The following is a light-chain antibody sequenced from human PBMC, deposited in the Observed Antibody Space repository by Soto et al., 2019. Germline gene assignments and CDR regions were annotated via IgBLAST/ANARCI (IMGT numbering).Light chain of an antibody. CDR1: SGHSSYA. J-gene: IGLJ3*02. CDR3: QTWGTGMRV. Sequence: LVLTQSPSASASLGTSVKLTCTLSSGHSSYAIAWHQQQPEKGPRYLMKVNSDGSHIKGDGIPDRFSGSSSGAERYLTISSLQSEDEADYYCQTWGTGMRVFGGGTKVTVL. CDR2: VNSDGSH. V-gene: IGLV4-69*01.